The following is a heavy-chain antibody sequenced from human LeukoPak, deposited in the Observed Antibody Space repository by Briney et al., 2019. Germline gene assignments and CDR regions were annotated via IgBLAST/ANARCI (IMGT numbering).Heavy chain of an antibody. Sequence: ASVKVSCKASGYTFTSYAISWVRQAPGQGLEWMGGIIPIFGTANYAQKFQGRVTITTDESTSTAYMELSSLRSEDTAVYYCAYSLTSFQYSSSSEDYWGQGTLVTVSS. D-gene: IGHD6-6*01. CDR3: AYSLTSFQYSSSSEDY. CDR2: IIPIFGTA. J-gene: IGHJ4*02. V-gene: IGHV1-69*05. CDR1: GYTFTSYA.